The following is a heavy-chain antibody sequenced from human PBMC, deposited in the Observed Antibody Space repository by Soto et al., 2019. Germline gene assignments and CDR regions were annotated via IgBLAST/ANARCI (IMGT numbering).Heavy chain of an antibody. D-gene: IGHD3-22*01. J-gene: IGHJ4*02. Sequence: QVQLQESGPGLVKPSETLSLTCIVSGGSVSNSSFHWSWIRQPPGKELEWIGNIYYSGSTNYNPSLKSRVTISVHTSKNQFSLKLSSGSAADTAVYYCARVRLAYYDGTGYYSEPREYYFDYWGQGTLVTASS. CDR1: GGSVSNSSFH. V-gene: IGHV4-61*01. CDR3: ARVRLAYYDGTGYYSEPREYYFDY. CDR2: IYYSGST.